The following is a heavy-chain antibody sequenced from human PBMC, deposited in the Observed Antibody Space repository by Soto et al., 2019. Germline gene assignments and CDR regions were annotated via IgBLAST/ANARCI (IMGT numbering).Heavy chain of an antibody. CDR3: ATAEVDY. CDR2: ISDSGNYI. CDR1: GFTFSTYG. Sequence: SLRLSCAASGFTFSTYGMNWVRQAPGKGLEWLSCISDSGNYIYYADSVKGRFTISRDNAKNSLFLQMNSLRAEDTAVYYCATAEVDYWGPGTLVTVSS. V-gene: IGHV3-21*01. J-gene: IGHJ4*01.